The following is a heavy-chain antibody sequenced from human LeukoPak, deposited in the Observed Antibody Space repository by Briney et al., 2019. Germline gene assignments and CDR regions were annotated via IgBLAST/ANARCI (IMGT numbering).Heavy chain of an antibody. CDR1: GITFSTYS. V-gene: IGHV3-21*03. CDR3: VRDKGTVAGSAIFGY. D-gene: IGHD6-19*01. Sequence: GGSLRLSCAASGITFSTYSMNWVRQPPGKGLAWVSGISSRSNYIFYADAVKGRFTVSRDNAKSSLYLQMNSLRVEDTAVYYCVRDKGTVAGSAIFGYWGQGTLVTVSS. J-gene: IGHJ4*02. CDR2: ISSRSNYI.